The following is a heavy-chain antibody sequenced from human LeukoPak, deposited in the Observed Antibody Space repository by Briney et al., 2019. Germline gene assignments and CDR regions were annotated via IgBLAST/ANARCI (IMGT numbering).Heavy chain of an antibody. D-gene: IGHD3-10*01. Sequence: GGSLRLSCAASGFTFSNAGMSWVRQAPGKGLEWVGRIKSKTDGGTTDYAAPVKGRFTISRDDSKNTLYLQMNSLKTEDTAVYYCAFYYYGTRRFDPWGQGTLVTVSS. J-gene: IGHJ5*02. V-gene: IGHV3-15*01. CDR3: AFYYYGTRRFDP. CDR2: IKSKTDGGTT. CDR1: GFTFSNAG.